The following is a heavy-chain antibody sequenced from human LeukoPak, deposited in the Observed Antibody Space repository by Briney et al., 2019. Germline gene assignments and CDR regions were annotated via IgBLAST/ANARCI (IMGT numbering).Heavy chain of an antibody. V-gene: IGHV3-53*01. Sequence: GGSLRLSCTASGFTVSSNYMSWVRQAPGKGLEWVSVIYSGGSTYYADSVKGRFTISRDNSKNTLYLQMNSLRAEDTAVYYCASLETRLWYFDLWGRGTLVTVSS. J-gene: IGHJ2*01. CDR1: GFTVSSNY. CDR3: ASLETRLWYFDL. CDR2: IYSGGST.